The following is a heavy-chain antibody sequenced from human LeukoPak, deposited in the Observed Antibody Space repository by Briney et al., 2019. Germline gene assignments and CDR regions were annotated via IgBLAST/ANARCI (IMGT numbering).Heavy chain of an antibody. D-gene: IGHD1-26*01. CDR1: GFTFSNYG. CDR3: AKDGDSGSYSDY. CDR2: ISYDGSNK. J-gene: IGHJ4*02. V-gene: IGHV3-30*18. Sequence: QPGGSLRLSCAASGFTFSNYGMHWVRQAPGKGLEWVAVISYDGSNKYYADSVKGRFTISRDNSKNTLYLQMNSLRAEDTAVYYCAKDGDSGSYSDYWGQGTLVTVSS.